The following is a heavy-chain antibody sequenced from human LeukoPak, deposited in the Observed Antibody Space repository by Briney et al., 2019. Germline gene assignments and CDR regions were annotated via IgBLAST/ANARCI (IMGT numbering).Heavy chain of an antibody. V-gene: IGHV1-18*04. CDR2: ISAYNGNT. J-gene: IGHJ4*02. CDR1: GYTFTSYY. Sequence: ASVKVSCKASGYTFTSYYMHWVRQAPGQGLEWMGWISAYNGNTNYAQKLQGRVTMTTDTSTSTAYMELRSLRSDDTAVYYCARGLPIAVAGTDHYFDYWGQGTLVTVSS. CDR3: ARGLPIAVAGTDHYFDY. D-gene: IGHD6-19*01.